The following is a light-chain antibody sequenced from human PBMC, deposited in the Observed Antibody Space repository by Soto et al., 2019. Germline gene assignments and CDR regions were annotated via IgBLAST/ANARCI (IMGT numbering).Light chain of an antibody. Sequence: QSALPQPPSASGSPGQSVTISCTGTSSDIGGYNYVSWYQQHPGNGPKLMIYEVNKRPSGVPDRFSGSKSGNTASLTVAGLQAEDEADYYCSSYAGSNNYVFGTGTKLTVL. J-gene: IGLJ1*01. V-gene: IGLV2-8*01. CDR1: SSDIGGYNY. CDR2: EVN. CDR3: SSYAGSNNYV.